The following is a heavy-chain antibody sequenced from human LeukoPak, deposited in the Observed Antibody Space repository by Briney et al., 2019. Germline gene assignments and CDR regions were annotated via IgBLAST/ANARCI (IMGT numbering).Heavy chain of an antibody. V-gene: IGHV3-11*01. CDR2: ISSSGSTM. CDR1: GFTFSDYY. J-gene: IGHJ4*02. Sequence: GGSLRLSCAASGFTFSDYYMSWIRQAPGKGLEWVSYISSSGSTMYYVDSVKGRFTISRDNAKNSLYLQMNSLRAEDTAVYYCARDPGSGYEEHFDYWGQGTLVTVSS. CDR3: ARDPGSGYEEHFDY. D-gene: IGHD5-12*01.